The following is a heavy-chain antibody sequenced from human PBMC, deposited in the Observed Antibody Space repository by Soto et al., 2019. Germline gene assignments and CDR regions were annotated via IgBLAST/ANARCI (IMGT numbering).Heavy chain of an antibody. Sequence: GASVKVSCKASGYTFTHFYITWVRQSPLQGLDWMGAISPHNFNTNYAQKFRGRVTLTTEKSTNTAYMDLRSLTSDDTAVYYCARDEGGYDILTGYYKAHHFDYWGQGVPVTVSS. D-gene: IGHD3-9*01. V-gene: IGHV1-18*01. CDR1: GYTFTHFY. CDR2: ISPHNFNT. CDR3: ARDEGGYDILTGYYKAHHFDY. J-gene: IGHJ4*02.